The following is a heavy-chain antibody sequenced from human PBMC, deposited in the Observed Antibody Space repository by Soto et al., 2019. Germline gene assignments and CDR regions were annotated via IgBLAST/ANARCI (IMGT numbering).Heavy chain of an antibody. CDR3: AKDLGSSSWDLGYGY. J-gene: IGHJ4*02. D-gene: IGHD6-13*01. Sequence: EVQLLESGGGLVQPGGSLRLSCAASGFTFSSYAMSWVRQAPGKGLEWVSAISGSGGSTYYADSVKGRFTISRDNSKNALYLQMNSLRAEDTVVYYCAKDLGSSSWDLGYGYWGQGTLVTVSS. CDR1: GFTFSSYA. CDR2: ISGSGGST. V-gene: IGHV3-23*01.